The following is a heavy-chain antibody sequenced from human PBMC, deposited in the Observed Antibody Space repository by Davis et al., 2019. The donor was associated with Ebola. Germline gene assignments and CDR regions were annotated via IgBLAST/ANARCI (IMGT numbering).Heavy chain of an antibody. V-gene: IGHV1-69*13. CDR1: GGTFSSYA. Sequence: AASVKVSCKASGGTFSSYAISWVRQAPGRGLEWMGGIIPIFGTANYAQKFQGRVTITADESTSTAYMELSSLRSEDTAVYYCARVNYYDSSGYYYRRGYYFDYWGQGTLVTVSS. CDR2: IIPIFGTA. D-gene: IGHD3-22*01. J-gene: IGHJ4*02. CDR3: ARVNYYDSSGYYYRRGYYFDY.